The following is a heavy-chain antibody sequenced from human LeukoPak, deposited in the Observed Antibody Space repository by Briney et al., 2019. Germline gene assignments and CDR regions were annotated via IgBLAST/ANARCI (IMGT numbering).Heavy chain of an antibody. CDR1: GGSFSDYY. J-gene: IGHJ4*02. CDR2: IYYSGST. V-gene: IGHV4-30-4*01. D-gene: IGHD3-3*01. CDR3: ARNYYDFWSGLGPAFDY. Sequence: PSETLSLTCAVYGGSFSDYYWSWIRQPPGKGLEWIGYIYYSGSTYYNPSLKSRVTISVDTSKNQFSLKLSSVTAADTAVYYCARNYYDFWSGLGPAFDYWGQGTLVTVSS.